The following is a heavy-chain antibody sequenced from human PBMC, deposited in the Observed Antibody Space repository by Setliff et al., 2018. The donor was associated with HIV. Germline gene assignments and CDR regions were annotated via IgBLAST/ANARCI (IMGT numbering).Heavy chain of an antibody. V-gene: IGHV4-31*03. J-gene: IGHJ4*02. CDR2: IYYNGST. CDR1: CGSISSGGYY. Sequence: SETLSLTRTVSCGSISSGGYYWIWIRPHPGKGPEGIGYIYYNGSTYYNPSLKSRVSMSVDTSKDQVSPKLSTVTAADTAVYYCARDRAAFRLTYGGQGTLVTVSS. D-gene: IGHD3-3*02. CDR3: ARDRAAFRLTY.